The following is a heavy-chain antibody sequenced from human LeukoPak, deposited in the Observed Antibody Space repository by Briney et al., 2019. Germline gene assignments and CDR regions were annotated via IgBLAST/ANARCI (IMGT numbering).Heavy chain of an antibody. V-gene: IGHV2-5*01. CDR2: IYWNDDK. CDR1: GFSLSTSGVG. D-gene: IGHD6-13*01. J-gene: IGHJ4*02. CDR3: AHRASWFVFDY. Sequence: SGPTLVKPTQTLTLTCTFSGFSLSTSGVGVGWIRQPPGKALEWLVVIYWNDDKRYSPSLKSRLTITKDTSKNQVVLTMTNMDPVDTATYYCAHRASWFVFDYWGQGTLVTVSS.